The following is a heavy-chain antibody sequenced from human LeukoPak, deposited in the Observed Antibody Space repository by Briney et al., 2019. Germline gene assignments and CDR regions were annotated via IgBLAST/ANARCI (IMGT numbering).Heavy chain of an antibody. J-gene: IGHJ5*02. Sequence: ASVKVSCKASGGTFSSYAISWVRQAPGQGLEWMGGIISIFGTANYAQKFQGRVTITADESTSTAYMELSSLRSEDTAVYYCAKRSIVGATNNWFDPWGQGTLVTVSS. D-gene: IGHD1-26*01. CDR2: IISIFGTA. V-gene: IGHV1-69*13. CDR3: AKRSIVGATNNWFDP. CDR1: GGTFSSYA.